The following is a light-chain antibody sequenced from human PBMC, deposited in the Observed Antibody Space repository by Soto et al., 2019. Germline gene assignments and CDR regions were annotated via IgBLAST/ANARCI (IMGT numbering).Light chain of an antibody. CDR2: DVT. CDR3: CSFAGL. V-gene: IGLV2-11*01. Sequence: QSALTQPRSVSGSPGQSVAISCTGTSSDVGAYNYVSWYQQYPGKAPKLIIYDVTKRPSGVPDRFSGSKSGSTASLTISGLQAEDEADYYCCSFAGLFGGGTKLTVL. CDR1: SSDVGAYNY. J-gene: IGLJ2*01.